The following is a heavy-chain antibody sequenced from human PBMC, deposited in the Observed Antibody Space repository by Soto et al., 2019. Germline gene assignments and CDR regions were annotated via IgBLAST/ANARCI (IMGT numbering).Heavy chain of an antibody. CDR1: GGSISSSSYY. J-gene: IGHJ6*02. V-gene: IGHV4-39*01. Sequence: SETLSLTCTVSGGSISSSSYYWGWIRQPPGKGLEWFGSIYYSGSTYYNPSLKSRVTISVDTSKNQFSLKLSSVTAADTAVYYCASLWGAAGAFYYYYYGMDVWGQGTTVTVSS. CDR3: ASLWGAAGAFYYYYYGMDV. D-gene: IGHD3-16*01. CDR2: IYYSGST.